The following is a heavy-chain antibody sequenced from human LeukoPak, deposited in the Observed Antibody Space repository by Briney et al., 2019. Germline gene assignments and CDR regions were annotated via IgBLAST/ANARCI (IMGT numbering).Heavy chain of an antibody. CDR1: GYSISSGYY. V-gene: IGHV4-38-2*02. D-gene: IGHD2-8*01. Sequence: SETLSLTCTVSGYSISSGYYWGWIRQSPGKGLEWIGSIYHGGSTYYNPSLRSRVIVSVDTSKNHFSLKLSSVTAADTAVYYCARDAQYCSNGVCENWFDPWGQGTLVTVSS. CDR3: ARDAQYCSNGVCENWFDP. CDR2: IYHGGST. J-gene: IGHJ5*02.